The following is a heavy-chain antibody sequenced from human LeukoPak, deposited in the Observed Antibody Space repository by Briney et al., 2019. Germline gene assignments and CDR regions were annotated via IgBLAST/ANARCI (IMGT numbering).Heavy chain of an antibody. CDR1: GFTFYDYA. J-gene: IGHJ6*03. V-gene: IGHV3-9*01. CDR2: ISWNSGSI. CDR3: AKDGGSYYISYYYYYMDV. D-gene: IGHD1-26*01. Sequence: GGSLRLSCAASGFTFYDYAMYWVRQAPGKGLEWVSGISWNSGSIGYADSVKGRFTISRDNAKNSLYLQMNSLRAEDTAVYYCAKDGGSYYISYYYYYMDVWGKGTTVTVSS.